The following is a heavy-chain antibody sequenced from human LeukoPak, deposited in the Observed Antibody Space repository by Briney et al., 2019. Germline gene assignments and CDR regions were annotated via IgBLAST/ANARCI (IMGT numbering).Heavy chain of an antibody. V-gene: IGHV3-21*01. J-gene: IGHJ6*03. CDR1: GFTFNTYN. CDR3: ARDPYSGNYGDYYYYYMDV. CDR2: ITSSSSYI. Sequence: GGSLRLSCVASGFTFNTYNMNWVRQAPGKGLEWVSSITSSSSYIYYADSVKGRFTISRDNAKSSLYLQMNSLRDEDTAVYYCARDPYSGNYGDYYYYYMDVWGKGTTVTVSS. D-gene: IGHD1-26*01.